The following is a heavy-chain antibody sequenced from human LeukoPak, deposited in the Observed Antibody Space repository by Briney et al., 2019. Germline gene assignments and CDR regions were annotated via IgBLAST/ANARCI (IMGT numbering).Heavy chain of an antibody. CDR3: ARRRADYDSSNNWFYP. CDR2: IYPGDSDT. D-gene: IGHD3-22*01. J-gene: IGHJ5*02. Sequence: GESLKISCKGSGYSFTSYWIGWVRQMPGKGLEWMGIIYPGDSDTRYSPSFQGQVTISADKSISTAYLQWSSLKASDTAMYYCARRRADYDSSNNWFYPWGQGTLVTVSS. V-gene: IGHV5-51*01. CDR1: GYSFTSYW.